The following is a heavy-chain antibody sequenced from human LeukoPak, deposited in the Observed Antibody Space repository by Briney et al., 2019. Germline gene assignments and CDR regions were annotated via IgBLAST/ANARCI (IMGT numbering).Heavy chain of an antibody. V-gene: IGHV1-69*02. CDR3: ARMTNYYYDSSGYIAFDI. Sequence: GSSVKVSCKASGGTFGSYTISWVRQAPGQGLEWMGRIIPILGIANYAQKFQGRVTITADKSTSTAYMELSSLRSEDTAVYYCARMTNYYYDSSGYIAFDIWGQGTMVTVSS. CDR2: IIPILGIA. CDR1: GGTFGSYT. D-gene: IGHD3-22*01. J-gene: IGHJ3*02.